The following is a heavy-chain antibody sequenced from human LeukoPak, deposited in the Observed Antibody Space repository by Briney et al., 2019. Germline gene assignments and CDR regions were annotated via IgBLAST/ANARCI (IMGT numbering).Heavy chain of an antibody. D-gene: IGHD6-19*01. CDR1: GFTFDDYG. J-gene: IGHJ4*02. CDR3: AKDVGSSGWYYFDY. CDR2: INWNGGST. Sequence: PGGSLRLSCAASGFTFDDYGMSWVRQAPGKGLEWVSGINWNGGSTGYADSVKGRFTISRDNAKNSLYLQMNSLRAEDMALYYCAKDVGSSGWYYFDYWGQGTLVTVSS. V-gene: IGHV3-20*04.